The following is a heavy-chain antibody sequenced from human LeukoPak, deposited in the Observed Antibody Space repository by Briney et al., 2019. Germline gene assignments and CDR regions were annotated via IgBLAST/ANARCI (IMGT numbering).Heavy chain of an antibody. V-gene: IGHV4-4*07. J-gene: IGHJ4*02. D-gene: IGHD3-22*01. CDR2: IYTSGST. Sequence: PSETLSLTCTVSGGSISSYYWSWIRQPAGKGLEWIGGIYTSGSTNYNPSLKSRVTMSVDTSKNQFSLKLSSVTAADTAVYYCGREYYYDSSGCYDYWGQGTLVTVSS. CDR3: GREYYYDSSGCYDY. CDR1: GGSISSYY.